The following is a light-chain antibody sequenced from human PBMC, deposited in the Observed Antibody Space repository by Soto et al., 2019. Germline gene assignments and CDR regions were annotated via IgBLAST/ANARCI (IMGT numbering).Light chain of an antibody. Sequence: DIQMTQSPSTLSASVGDRVTITCRASQSISSWLAWYQQKPGKAPKLLIYDASSLESGVPSRFSGSGSGTEFTLTISSLQPDDFATYSCQQYNSYRTFGQGTKLEIK. CDR2: DAS. J-gene: IGKJ2*01. CDR3: QQYNSYRT. CDR1: QSISSW. V-gene: IGKV1-5*01.